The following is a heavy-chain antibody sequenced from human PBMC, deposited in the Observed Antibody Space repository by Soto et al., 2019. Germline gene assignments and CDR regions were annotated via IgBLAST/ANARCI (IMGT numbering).Heavy chain of an antibody. V-gene: IGHV1-8*01. D-gene: IGHD3-10*01. J-gene: IGHJ4*02. CDR3: ARDHHYGSGSYAY. CDR1: GYTFTSYD. Sequence: QVQLVQSGAEVKKPGASVKVSCKASGYTFTSYDINWVRQATGQGLEWMGWMNPNSGNTGYAQKFQGRVTKTRNTSISTAYRELSSLRSEDPAVYYCARDHHYGSGSYAYWCQGTLVTVSS. CDR2: MNPNSGNT.